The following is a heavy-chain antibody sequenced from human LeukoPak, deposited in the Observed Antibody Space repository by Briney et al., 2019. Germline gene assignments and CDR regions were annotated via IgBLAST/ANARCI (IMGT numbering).Heavy chain of an antibody. CDR1: GYTFTSYY. CDR2: INPSGGST. CDR3: ARDGRYYDFWSGYIKGYYYYYYYMDV. Sequence: ASVKVSCKASGYTFTSYYMHWVRQAPGQGLEWMGIINPSGGSTSYEQKFQGRVTMTRDMSTSTVYMELSSLRSEDTAAYYCARDGRYYDFWSGYIKGYYYYYYYMDVWGKGTTVTVSS. J-gene: IGHJ6*03. D-gene: IGHD3-3*01. V-gene: IGHV1-46*01.